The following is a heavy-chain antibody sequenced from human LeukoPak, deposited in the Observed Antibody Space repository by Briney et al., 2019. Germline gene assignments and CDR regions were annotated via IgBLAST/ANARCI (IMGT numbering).Heavy chain of an antibody. J-gene: IGHJ4*02. D-gene: IGHD3-16*02. CDR3: LLYDYVWGSYRDPQFDY. CDR2: IRSKAYGGTT. V-gene: IGHV3-49*03. Sequence: GGSLRLSCTASGFTFGDYAMSWFRQAPGKGLEWVGSIRSKAYGGTTEYAASVKGRFTISRDDSKSIAYLQMNSLKTEDTAVYYCLLYDYVWGSYRDPQFDYWGQGTLVTVSS. CDR1: GFTFGDYA.